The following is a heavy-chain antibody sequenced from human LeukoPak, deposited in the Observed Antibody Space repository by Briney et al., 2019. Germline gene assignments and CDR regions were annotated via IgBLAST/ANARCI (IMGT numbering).Heavy chain of an antibody. CDR1: GGTFSSYA. V-gene: IGHV1-69*05. CDR2: IIPIFDPA. Sequence: SVKVSCKASGGTFSSYAISWVRQAPGQGLEWMGRIIPIFDPANYEQKFKGRATTTTDESTSTSYMELSRLRSEDTAVYYCAGDYYDSSGLFDYWGQGTLVTVSS. CDR3: AGDYYDSSGLFDY. D-gene: IGHD3-22*01. J-gene: IGHJ4*02.